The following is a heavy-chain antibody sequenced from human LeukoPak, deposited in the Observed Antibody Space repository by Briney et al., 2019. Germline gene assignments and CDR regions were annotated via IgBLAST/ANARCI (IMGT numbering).Heavy chain of an antibody. J-gene: IGHJ4*02. CDR2: INPNSGGT. CDR3: ARDGVHSSSWFNFDY. CDR1: GYTFTGYY. D-gene: IGHD6-13*01. Sequence: ASVKVSCKASGYTFTGYYMHWVRQAPGQGLEWMGRINPNSGGTNYAQKFQGRVTMTRDTSISTAYMELSRLRSDDTAVYYCARDGVHSSSWFNFDYWGQGTLVTVSS. V-gene: IGHV1-2*06.